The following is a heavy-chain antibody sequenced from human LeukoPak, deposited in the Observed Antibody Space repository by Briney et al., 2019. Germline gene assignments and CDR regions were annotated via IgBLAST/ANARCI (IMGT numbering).Heavy chain of an antibody. D-gene: IGHD1-26*01. CDR3: ARGRGWELRGFKYFDY. Sequence: GGYLRLSCSASGFTFSSYWMSWVRQAPGKGLEWVANIKQDGSEKYYVDSVKGRFTISRDNANNSQYLQMNSLRAEDTAVYYCARGRGWELRGFKYFDYWGQGTLVTVSS. J-gene: IGHJ4*02. CDR1: GFTFSSYW. V-gene: IGHV3-7*01. CDR2: IKQDGSEK.